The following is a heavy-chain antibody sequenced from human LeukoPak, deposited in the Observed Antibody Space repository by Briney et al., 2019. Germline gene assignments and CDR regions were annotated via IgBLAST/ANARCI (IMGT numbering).Heavy chain of an antibody. D-gene: IGHD6-19*01. CDR3: AKDRHLAVAEYWYFDL. J-gene: IGHJ2*01. CDR1: GFIFSSFG. CDR2: ISYDGSNK. V-gene: IGHV3-30*18. Sequence: GGSLRLSCAASGFIFSSFGMHWVRQAPGKGLEWVAVISYDGSNKYYADSVKGRFTISRDNSKNTLYLQMNSLRAEDTAVYYCAKDRHLAVAEYWYFDLWGQGTLVTVSS.